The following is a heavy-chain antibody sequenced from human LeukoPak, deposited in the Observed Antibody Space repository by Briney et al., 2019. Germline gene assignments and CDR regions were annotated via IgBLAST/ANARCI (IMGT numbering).Heavy chain of an antibody. CDR2: ISHSGST. Sequence: PSETLSLTCAVYGGSFSGYYWSWIRQPPGKGLEWIGEISHSGSTNYNPSLKSRVTISVDTSKNQFSLKLSSVTAAVTAVYYCARGGSYSRSLDYWGQGTLVTVSS. CDR3: ARGGSYSRSLDY. V-gene: IGHV4-34*01. D-gene: IGHD6-13*01. J-gene: IGHJ4*02. CDR1: GGSFSGYY.